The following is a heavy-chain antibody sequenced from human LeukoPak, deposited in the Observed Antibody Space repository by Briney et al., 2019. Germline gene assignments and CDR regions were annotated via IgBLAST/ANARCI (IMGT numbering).Heavy chain of an antibody. Sequence: GGSLRLSCAASGFTFSSYWMSWVRQAPGKGLEWVANIKQDGSEKYYVDSVKGRFTISRDNAKNSLYLQMNSLRAEDTAVYYCVRLRWELLRRGLGAFDIWGQGTMVTVSS. D-gene: IGHD1-26*01. CDR1: GFTFSSYW. CDR2: IKQDGSEK. CDR3: VRLRWELLRRGLGAFDI. J-gene: IGHJ3*02. V-gene: IGHV3-7*01.